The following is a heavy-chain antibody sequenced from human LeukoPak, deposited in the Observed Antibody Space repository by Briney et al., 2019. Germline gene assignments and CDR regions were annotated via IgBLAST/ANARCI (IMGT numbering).Heavy chain of an antibody. CDR2: INPGGSSI. V-gene: IGHV3-74*01. Sequence: GGSLRLSCAASGFTFSSYWMHWVRQAQGKGLVWVARINPGGSSITYADSVKGRFTISRDNAKNTLYLQMDSLRAEDTGVYYCARSNQADDYWGQGTLVTVSS. D-gene: IGHD1-14*01. CDR1: GFTFSSYW. J-gene: IGHJ4*02. CDR3: ARSNQADDY.